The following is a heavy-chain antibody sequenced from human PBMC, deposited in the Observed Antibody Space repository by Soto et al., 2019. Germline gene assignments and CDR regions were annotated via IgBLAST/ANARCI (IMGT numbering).Heavy chain of an antibody. Sequence: GGSLRLSCAASGFTFSSYWMSWVRQAPGKGLEWVANIKQDGSEKYYVDSVKGRFTISRDNAKNSLYLQMNSLRAEDTAVYYCARDYGCHYYFWGSTYGIDVWGQGTTVTGSS. CDR3: ARDYGCHYYFWGSTYGIDV. J-gene: IGHJ6*02. CDR1: GFTFSSYW. V-gene: IGHV3-7*01. CDR2: IKQDGSEK. D-gene: IGHD3-16*01.